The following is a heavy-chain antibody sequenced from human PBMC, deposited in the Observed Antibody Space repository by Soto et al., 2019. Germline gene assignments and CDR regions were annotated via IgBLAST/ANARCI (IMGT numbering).Heavy chain of an antibody. CDR3: ARDFEGYSSSSSYGMDV. V-gene: IGHV4-31*03. CDR1: GGSISSGGYY. D-gene: IGHD6-6*01. J-gene: IGHJ6*02. Sequence: PSETLSLTCTVSGGSISSGGYYWSWIRQHPGKGLEWIGYIYYSGSTYYNPSLKSRVTISVDTSKNQFSLKLSSVTAADTAVYYCARDFEGYSSSSSYGMDVWGQGTTVTVSS. CDR2: IYYSGST.